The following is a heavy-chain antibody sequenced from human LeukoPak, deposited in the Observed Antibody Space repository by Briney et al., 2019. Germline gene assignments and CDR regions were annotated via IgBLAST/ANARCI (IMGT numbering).Heavy chain of an antibody. V-gene: IGHV1-2*06. CDR3: ARDLGYCDSTSCYSSGLDV. D-gene: IGHD2-2*02. Sequence: ASVKVSCKASGYTFTGYYMHWVRQAPGQGLEWMGRINPNSGGTNYAQKFQGRVTMTRNTSTSTAYMELSSLRSEDTAVYYCARDLGYCDSTSCYSSGLDVWGQGTTVTVSS. CDR2: INPNSGGT. J-gene: IGHJ6*02. CDR1: GYTFTGYY.